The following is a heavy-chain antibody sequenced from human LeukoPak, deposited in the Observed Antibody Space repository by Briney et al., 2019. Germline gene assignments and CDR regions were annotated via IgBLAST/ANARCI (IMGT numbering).Heavy chain of an antibody. CDR2: IYYSGST. CDR3: ARGGRWLQFY. J-gene: IGHJ4*02. D-gene: IGHD5-24*01. Sequence: SETLSLACTVSGGSISSYYWSWIRQPPGKGLEWSGYIYYSGSTNYNPSLKSRVTISVDTSKNQFPLKLSSVTAADTAVYYCARGGRWLQFYWGQGTLVTVSS. CDR1: GGSISSYY. V-gene: IGHV4-59*01.